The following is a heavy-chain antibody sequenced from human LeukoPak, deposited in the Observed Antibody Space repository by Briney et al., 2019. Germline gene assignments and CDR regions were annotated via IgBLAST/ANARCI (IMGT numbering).Heavy chain of an antibody. J-gene: IGHJ5*02. CDR2: IDHSGST. CDR3: ARVSGSVVVVAATWFDP. CDR1: GGSFSGYY. V-gene: IGHV4-34*01. Sequence: SETLSLTCAVYGGSFSGYYWSWIRQPPGKGLEWIGEIDHSGSTNYNPSLKSRVTMSVDTSKNQFSLKLSSVTAADTAVYYCARVSGSVVVVAATWFDPWGQGTLVTVSS. D-gene: IGHD2-15*01.